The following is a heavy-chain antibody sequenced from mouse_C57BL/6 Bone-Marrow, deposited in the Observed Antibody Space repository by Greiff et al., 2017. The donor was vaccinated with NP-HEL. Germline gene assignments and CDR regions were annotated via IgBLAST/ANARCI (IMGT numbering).Heavy chain of an antibody. V-gene: IGHV14-4*01. CDR1: GFNFTDDY. Sequence: EVKLMESGAELVRPGASVKLSCTASGFNFTDDYMHWVKQRPEQGLEWIGWIDPEYGDTEYASKFPGKATITADTSSNTADLQLSSLTSEDTAVYYCTPSFDYSNYACYWDQGTTLTVTS. J-gene: IGHJ2*01. CDR3: TPSFDYSNYACY. D-gene: IGHD2-5*01. CDR2: IDPEYGDT.